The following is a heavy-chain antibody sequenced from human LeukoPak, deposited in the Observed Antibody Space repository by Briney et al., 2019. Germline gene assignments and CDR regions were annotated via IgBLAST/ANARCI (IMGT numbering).Heavy chain of an antibody. CDR1: GFTFSSYS. Sequence: GSLRLSCAASGFTFSSYSMNWVRQAPGKGLEWVSYIRSSSSTIYYADSVKGRFTISRDNAKYSLYLQMNSLRDEDTAVYYCVRESDALDYWGQGTPVTGSS. CDR3: VRESDALDY. J-gene: IGHJ4*02. CDR2: IRSSSSTI. V-gene: IGHV3-48*02.